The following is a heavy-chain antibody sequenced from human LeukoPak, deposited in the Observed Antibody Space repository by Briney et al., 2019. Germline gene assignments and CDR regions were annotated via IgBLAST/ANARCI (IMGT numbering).Heavy chain of an antibody. D-gene: IGHD3-22*01. Sequence: GESLKISCKGSGYSFTSYWIGWVRQLPGKGLEWMGIIYPGDSDTRYSPSFQGQVTISADKSISTAYLQWSSLKASDTAMYYCARPTPGSSGYYYFDYWGQGTLVTVSS. V-gene: IGHV5-51*01. CDR1: GYSFTSYW. J-gene: IGHJ4*02. CDR2: IYPGDSDT. CDR3: ARPTPGSSGYYYFDY.